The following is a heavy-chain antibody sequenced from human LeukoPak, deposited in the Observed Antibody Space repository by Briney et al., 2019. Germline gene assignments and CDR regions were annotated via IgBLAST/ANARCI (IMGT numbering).Heavy chain of an antibody. CDR3: AKSNGYGLVDI. CDR1: GGSFSRYY. Sequence: PSETLSLTCAVYGGSFSRYYWSWIRQPPGKGLEWIGEINHSGSTNYNPSLKSRVTISVDTSKNQFSLKLSSVTAADTAVYYCAKSNGYGLVDIWGQGTMVTVSS. V-gene: IGHV4-34*01. CDR2: INHSGST. D-gene: IGHD3-10*01. J-gene: IGHJ3*02.